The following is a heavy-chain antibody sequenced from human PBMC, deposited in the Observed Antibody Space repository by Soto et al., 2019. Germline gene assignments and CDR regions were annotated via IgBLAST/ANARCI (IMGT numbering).Heavy chain of an antibody. CDR1: GDSVSSNSAA. Sequence: SQTLSLTCAISGDSVSSNSAAWNWIRQSPSRGLEWLGRTYYRSKWYNDYAVSVKSRITINPDTSKNQFSLQLNSVTPEDTAVYYCARDNVVVPAAIDFVSSYYYYYMDVWGKGTTVTVSS. D-gene: IGHD2-2*01. CDR3: ARDNVVVPAAIDFVSSYYYYYMDV. V-gene: IGHV6-1*01. CDR2: TYYRSKWYN. J-gene: IGHJ6*03.